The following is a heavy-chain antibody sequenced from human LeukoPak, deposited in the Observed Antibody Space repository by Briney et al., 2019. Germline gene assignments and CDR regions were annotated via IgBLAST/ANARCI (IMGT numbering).Heavy chain of an antibody. CDR1: GFTFSDYY. CDR3: ARGDYYDSSGYSYY. Sequence: GGSLRLSCAASGFTFSDYYMSWIRQAPGKGLEWVSYISGGGTTIYYADSVKGRFTISRDNSKNTLYLQMNSLRAEDTAVYYCARGDYYDSSGYSYYWGQGTLVTVSS. CDR2: ISGGGTTI. J-gene: IGHJ4*02. V-gene: IGHV3-11*04. D-gene: IGHD3-22*01.